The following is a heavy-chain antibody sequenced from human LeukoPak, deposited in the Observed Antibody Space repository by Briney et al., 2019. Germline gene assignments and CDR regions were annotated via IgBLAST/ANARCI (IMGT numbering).Heavy chain of an antibody. CDR1: GGSISSHY. D-gene: IGHD6-19*01. CDR3: ARVGYSRGWSHFDL. V-gene: IGHV4-59*11. Sequence: SETLSLTCSVSGGSISSHYWSCIRQPPGKGLEWIAYIYHSGSTNYNPSLKSRVTISVDTSKNQFSLKVNSVTAADTAVYYCARVGYSRGWSHFDLWGRGTLLTVSS. CDR2: IYHSGST. J-gene: IGHJ2*01.